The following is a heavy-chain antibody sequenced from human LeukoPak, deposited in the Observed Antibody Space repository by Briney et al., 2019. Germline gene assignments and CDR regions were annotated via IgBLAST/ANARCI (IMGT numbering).Heavy chain of an antibody. V-gene: IGHV4-34*01. Sequence: GSLRLSCAASGFNFNNYAMSWVRQAPGKGLEWIGEINHSGSTNYNPSLKSRVTISVDTSKNQFSLKLSSVTAADTAVYYCARGRSNGDLDKPFDYWGQGTLVTVSS. CDR3: ARGRSNGDLDKPFDY. J-gene: IGHJ4*02. CDR1: GFNFNNYA. D-gene: IGHD4-17*01. CDR2: INHSGST.